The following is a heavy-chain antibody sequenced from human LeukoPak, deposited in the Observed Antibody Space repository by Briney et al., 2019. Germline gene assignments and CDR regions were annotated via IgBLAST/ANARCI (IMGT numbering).Heavy chain of an antibody. CDR3: ARDWAYYMDF. CDR2: ISSSSRYI. J-gene: IGHJ6*03. CDR1: GHPFSSYS. V-gene: IGHV3-21*01. D-gene: IGHD3-16*01. Sequence: PGGSLRLFCAASGHPFSSYSMHWVRQAPGKRRECVSSISSSSRYIFYADSEKGRLTISRDNAKNSLYLQMNSLRAEDTAVYYCARDWAYYMDFWGKGTTGT.